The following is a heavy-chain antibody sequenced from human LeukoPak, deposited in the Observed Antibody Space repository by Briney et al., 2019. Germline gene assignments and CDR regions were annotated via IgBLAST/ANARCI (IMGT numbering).Heavy chain of an antibody. CDR2: ISASGSTE. CDR3: ARGRGNDI. D-gene: IGHD2-8*01. V-gene: IGHV3-48*03. Sequence: GGSLRLSCAASGFTFSVYEMNWVRQAQGKGPEWVSYISASGSTEKYADSVKGRFTISRDNAKSSLYLQMNSLRVEDTAVYYCARGRGNDIWGQGNLVAVSS. J-gene: IGHJ4*02. CDR1: GFTFSVYE.